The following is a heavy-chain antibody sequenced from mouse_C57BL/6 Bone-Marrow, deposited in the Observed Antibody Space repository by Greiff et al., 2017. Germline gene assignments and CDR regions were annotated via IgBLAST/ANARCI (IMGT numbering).Heavy chain of an antibody. CDR2: IYPTSGST. J-gene: IGHJ2*01. CDR1: CYPFPSYW. CDR3: ARSGPLGRSFDY. D-gene: IGHD4-1*01. Sequence: QAPLQQPGAGLVKPGASGKKSCKAFCYPFPSYWVTWVKQRPGQGLEWIGDIYPTSGSTYYNEKFKSKAILTVDPSSNTAYMQLSSLTSEDSAVFYCARSGPLGRSFDYWGQGTTLTVSS. V-gene: IGHV1-55*01.